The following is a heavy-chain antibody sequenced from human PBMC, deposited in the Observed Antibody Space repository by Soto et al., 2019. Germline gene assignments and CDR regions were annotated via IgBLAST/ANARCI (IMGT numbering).Heavy chain of an antibody. Sequence: ASVKVSCKASGGTFSSYAISWVRQAPGQGLEWMGGIIPIFGTANYAQMFQGRVTITADESTSTAYMELSSLRSEDTAVYYCARDWDSSGWSPFDYWGQGTLVTVSS. J-gene: IGHJ4*02. V-gene: IGHV1-69*13. D-gene: IGHD6-19*01. CDR1: GGTFSSYA. CDR3: ARDWDSSGWSPFDY. CDR2: IIPIFGTA.